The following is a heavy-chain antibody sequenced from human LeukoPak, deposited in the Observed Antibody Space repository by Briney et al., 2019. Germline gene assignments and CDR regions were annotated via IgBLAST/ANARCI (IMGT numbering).Heavy chain of an antibody. D-gene: IGHD6-19*01. Sequence: GGSLRLSCAASGFTFSSYAMHWVRQAPGKGLEWVAVISYDGSNKYYADSVKGRFTISRDNSKNTLYLQMNSLRAEDTAVYYCARDLVRYSSGWYGNDYWGQGTLDTVSS. CDR1: GFTFSSYA. V-gene: IGHV3-30*01. J-gene: IGHJ4*02. CDR2: ISYDGSNK. CDR3: ARDLVRYSSGWYGNDY.